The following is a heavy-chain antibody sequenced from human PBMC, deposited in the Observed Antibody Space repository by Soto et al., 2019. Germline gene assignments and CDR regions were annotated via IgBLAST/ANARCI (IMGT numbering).Heavy chain of an antibody. Sequence: EVQLVESGGDLVQPGGSLRLSCAASRFTFSDYSMNWVRQAPGKGLEWVSYISGGDETIYYADSVRGRFTISRDNAKNSLFLQMNSLRDEDTAVYYCARESPSSQWLPTRYFDYWGQGTLVTVSS. CDR1: RFTFSDYS. J-gene: IGHJ4*02. CDR2: ISGGDETI. D-gene: IGHD6-19*01. CDR3: ARESPSSQWLPTRYFDY. V-gene: IGHV3-48*02.